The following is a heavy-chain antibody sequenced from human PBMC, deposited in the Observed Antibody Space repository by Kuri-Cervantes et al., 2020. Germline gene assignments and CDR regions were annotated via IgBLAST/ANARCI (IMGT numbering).Heavy chain of an antibody. Sequence: GESLKISCAASGFTFDDYAMHWVRQAPGKGLVWVSRINSDGSSTSYADSVKGRFTISRDNAKNTLYLQMNSLRAEDTAVYYCARDLTSSSWPNWFDPWGQGTLVTVSS. CDR2: INSDGSST. V-gene: IGHV3-74*01. CDR1: GFTFDDYA. D-gene: IGHD6-13*01. J-gene: IGHJ5*02. CDR3: ARDLTSSSWPNWFDP.